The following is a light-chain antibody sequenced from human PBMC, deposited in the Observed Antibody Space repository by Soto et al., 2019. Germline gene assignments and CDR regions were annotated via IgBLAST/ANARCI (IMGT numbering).Light chain of an antibody. CDR1: SSDVGSYNL. CDR2: EGS. V-gene: IGLV2-23*01. Sequence: QSALTQPASVSGSPGQSITISCTGTSSDVGSYNLVSWYQQHPGKAPKLMIYEGSKRPSGVSNRFSGSKSGNTASLTISGLQAEDEADYYCCSYPGSHYVFGTGTKLTGL. CDR3: CSYPGSHYV. J-gene: IGLJ1*01.